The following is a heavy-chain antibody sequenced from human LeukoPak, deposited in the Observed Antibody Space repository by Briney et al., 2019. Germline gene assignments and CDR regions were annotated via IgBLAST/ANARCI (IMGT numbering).Heavy chain of an antibody. J-gene: IGHJ4*02. CDR3: AIRLIRQFDY. V-gene: IGHV4-34*01. CDR1: GGSFSGYY. Sequence: PSETLSLTCAVYGGSFSGYYWSWIRQPPGKGLEWIGEINHSGSTNYNPSLKSRVTISVDTSKNQFSLKLSSVTAADTAVYYCAIRLIRQFDYWGQGTLVTVSS. CDR2: INHSGST.